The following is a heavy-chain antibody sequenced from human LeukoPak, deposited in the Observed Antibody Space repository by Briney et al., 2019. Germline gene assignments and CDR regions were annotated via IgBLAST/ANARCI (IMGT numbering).Heavy chain of an antibody. V-gene: IGHV4-4*07. D-gene: IGHD2-2*01. J-gene: IGHJ6*03. CDR3: ARTYKGSTSLNYYYYMDV. CDR2: IYTSGST. Sequence: SETLSLTCTVSGDSISSYYWSWIRQSAGKGLEWIGRIYTSGSTTYNPSLKSRVTMSLDTSKNQFSLKLSSVTAADTAVYYCARTYKGSTSLNYYYYMDVWGKGTTVTVSS. CDR1: GDSISSYY.